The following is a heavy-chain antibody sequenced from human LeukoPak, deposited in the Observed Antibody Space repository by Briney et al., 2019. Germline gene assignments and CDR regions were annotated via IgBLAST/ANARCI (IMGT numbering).Heavy chain of an antibody. CDR3: ARGSKGGYCGGGSCLAFDI. CDR2: IYYSGST. J-gene: IGHJ3*02. V-gene: IGHV4-31*03. CDR1: GGSISSGGYY. Sequence: TSQTLSLTCTVSGGSISSGGYYWSWIRQHPGKGLEWIGYIYYSGSTYYNPSLKSRVTISVDTSKNQFSLKLSSVTAADTAVYYCARGSKGGYCGGGSCLAFDIWGQGTMVTVSS. D-gene: IGHD2-15*01.